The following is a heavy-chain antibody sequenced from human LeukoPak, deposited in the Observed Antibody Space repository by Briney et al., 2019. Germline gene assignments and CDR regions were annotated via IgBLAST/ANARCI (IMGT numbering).Heavy chain of an antibody. V-gene: IGHV4-4*07. Sequence: PSETLSLTRTVSGGSISSYYWSWIRQPAAKALEWIGRIYTSGSTNYNPSLKSRVTMSLDTSKNQISLKLSSVTAADTAVYYCARGCSGGSCYYRYWGQGTLVTVSS. CDR3: ARGCSGGSCYYRY. J-gene: IGHJ4*02. CDR2: IYTSGST. D-gene: IGHD2-15*01. CDR1: GGSISSYY.